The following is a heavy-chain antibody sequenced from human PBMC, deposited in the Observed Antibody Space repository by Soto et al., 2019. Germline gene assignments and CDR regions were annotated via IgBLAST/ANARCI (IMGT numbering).Heavy chain of an antibody. CDR2: INHSGST. CDR3: AKGSRPTNYYYYMDV. D-gene: IGHD5-12*01. V-gene: IGHV4-34*01. CDR1: GGSFSGYY. Sequence: SETLSLTCAVYGGSFSGYYWSWIRQPPGKGLEWIGEINHSGSTNYNPSLKSRVTISVDTSKNQFSLKLSSVTAADTAVYYCAKGSRPTNYYYYMDVWGKGTTVTVAS. J-gene: IGHJ6*03.